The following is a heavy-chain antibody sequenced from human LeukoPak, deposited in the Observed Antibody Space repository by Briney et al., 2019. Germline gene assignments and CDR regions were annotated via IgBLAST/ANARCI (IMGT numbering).Heavy chain of an antibody. CDR3: ARVDYYYYMDV. CDR1: GGSISSYY. Sequence: SETLSLTCTVSGGSISSYYWSWIRQPPGKGLEWIGYIYYSGSTNYNPSLKSRVTISVDTSKNQFSLKLSSVTAAYTAVCYCARVDYYYYMDVWGKGTTVTISS. J-gene: IGHJ6*03. V-gene: IGHV4-59*01. CDR2: IYYSGST.